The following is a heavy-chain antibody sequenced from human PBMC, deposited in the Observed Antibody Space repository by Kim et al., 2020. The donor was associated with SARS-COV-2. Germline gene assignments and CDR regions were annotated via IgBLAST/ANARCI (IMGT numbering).Heavy chain of an antibody. V-gene: IGHV3-9*01. Sequence: GGSLRLSCAASGFTFDDHAMHWVRQVPGKGLEWVSGVSWNSDIIGYADSVKGRFTISRDNAKNSLFLQMNSLRAEDTALYYCAKEIREFYFTSGPHYKHNFYYGVDPWGQGTTVTVSS. J-gene: IGHJ6*02. CDR3: AKEIREFYFTSGPHYKHNFYYGVDP. D-gene: IGHD3-10*01. CDR2: VSWNSDII. CDR1: GFTFDDHA.